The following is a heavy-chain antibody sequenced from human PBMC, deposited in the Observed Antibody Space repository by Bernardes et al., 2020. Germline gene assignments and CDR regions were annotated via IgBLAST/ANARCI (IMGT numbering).Heavy chain of an antibody. CDR3: ARLLHDSRGYYYFDY. CDR1: GGSITTSNYY. D-gene: IGHD3-22*01. J-gene: IGHJ4*02. CDR2: IYYSGST. Sequence: SAPLSLPFPVSGGSITTSNYYWGWIRQSPGKGLEWMGSIYYSGSTYNNPSLKSRVTVSVDTSKNQFSLKLSSVTAADTAVYYCARLLHDSRGYYYFDYWGQGTLVTVSS. V-gene: IGHV4-39*01.